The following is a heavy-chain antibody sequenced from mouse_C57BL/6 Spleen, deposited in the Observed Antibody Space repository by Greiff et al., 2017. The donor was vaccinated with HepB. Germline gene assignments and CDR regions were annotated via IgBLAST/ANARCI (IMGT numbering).Heavy chain of an antibody. CDR1: GFTFSDYG. CDR3: ARRDYYGSSYDYYAMDY. D-gene: IGHD1-1*01. V-gene: IGHV5-15*01. Sequence: VQLKESGGGLVQPGGSLKLSCAASGFTFSDYGMAWVRQAPRKGPEWVAFISNLAYSIYYADTVTGRFTISRENAKNTLYLEMSSLRSEDTAMYYCARRDYYGSSYDYYAMDYWGQGTSVTVSS. J-gene: IGHJ4*01. CDR2: ISNLAYSI.